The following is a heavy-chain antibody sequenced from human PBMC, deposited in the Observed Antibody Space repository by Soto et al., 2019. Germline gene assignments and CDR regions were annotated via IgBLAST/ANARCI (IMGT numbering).Heavy chain of an antibody. Sequence: SETLSLTCTVSGGSISSYYWSWIRQPPGKGLEWIGYIYYSGSTNYNPSLKSRVTISVDTSKNQFSLKLSSVTAADTAVYYCARLIYGSGSYYRSDWFDPWGQGTLVTVSS. J-gene: IGHJ5*02. D-gene: IGHD3-10*01. CDR3: ARLIYGSGSYYRSDWFDP. V-gene: IGHV4-59*01. CDR2: IYYSGST. CDR1: GGSISSYY.